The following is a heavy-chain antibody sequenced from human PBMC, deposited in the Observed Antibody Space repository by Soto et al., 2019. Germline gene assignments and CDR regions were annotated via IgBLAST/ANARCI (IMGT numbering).Heavy chain of an antibody. J-gene: IGHJ5*02. Sequence: VGSLRLSCAASGFTFSSYAMSWVRQAPGKGLEWVSAISGSGGSTYYADSVKGRFTISRDNSKNTLYLQMNSLRAEDTAVYYCARATIAASVGWFDPWGQGTLVTVSS. CDR3: ARATIAASVGWFDP. V-gene: IGHV3-23*01. D-gene: IGHD6-13*01. CDR2: ISGSGGST. CDR1: GFTFSSYA.